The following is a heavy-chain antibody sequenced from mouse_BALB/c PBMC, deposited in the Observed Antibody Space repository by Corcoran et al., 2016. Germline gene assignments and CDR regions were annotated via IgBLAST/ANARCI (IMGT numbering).Heavy chain of an antibody. V-gene: IGHV1-26*01. CDR3: ARTGPYWYFDV. D-gene: IGHD4-1*01. CDR1: GYSFTGYY. CDR2: INPYNGAT. Sequence: EVQLQQSGPELVKPGASVKISCKASGYSFTGYYMHWVKQSHVKSLEWIGRINPYNGATSYNQNFKDKASLTVDKSSSTAYMELHSLTSEDSAVYYCARTGPYWYFDVWGAGTTVTVSS. J-gene: IGHJ1*01.